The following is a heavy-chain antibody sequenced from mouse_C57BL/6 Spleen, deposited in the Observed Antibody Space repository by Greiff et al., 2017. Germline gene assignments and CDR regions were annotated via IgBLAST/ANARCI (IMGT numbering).Heavy chain of an antibody. Sequence: EVQLQESGPGLVKPSQSLSLTCSVTGYSITSGYYWNWLRQFPGNKLEWMGYISYDGSNNYNPSLKNRISITRDTSKNQFFLKLNSVTTEDTATYYCAREGDYYGFDYWGQGTTLTVSS. CDR3: AREGDYYGFDY. V-gene: IGHV3-6*01. CDR2: ISYDGSN. CDR1: GYSITSGYY. D-gene: IGHD1-1*01. J-gene: IGHJ2*01.